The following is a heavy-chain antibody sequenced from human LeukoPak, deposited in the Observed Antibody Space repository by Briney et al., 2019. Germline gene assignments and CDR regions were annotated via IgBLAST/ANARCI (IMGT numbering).Heavy chain of an antibody. J-gene: IGHJ4*02. D-gene: IGHD3-9*01. V-gene: IGHV4-34*01. CDR2: INHSGST. CDR1: GGSFSGYY. CDR3: ARDRGKHYDISTGYNPPRGYFDY. Sequence: SETLSLTCAVYGGSFSGYYWSWIRQPPGKGLEWIGEINHSGSTNYNPSLKSRVTISVDTSKNQFSLKLSSVTAADTAVYYCARDRGKHYDISTGYNPPRGYFDYWGQGTLVTVSS.